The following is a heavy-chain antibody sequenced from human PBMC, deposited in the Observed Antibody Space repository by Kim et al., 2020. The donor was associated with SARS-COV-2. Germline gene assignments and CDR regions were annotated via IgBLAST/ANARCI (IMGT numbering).Heavy chain of an antibody. CDR1: GGTFSSYA. J-gene: IGHJ4*02. Sequence: SVKVSCKASGGTFSSYAISWVRQAPGQGLEWMGGIIPIFGTANYAQKFQGRVTITADESTSTAYMELSSLRSEDTAVYYCAGAYCGGDCQAGGPYYFDYWGQGTLVTVSS. V-gene: IGHV1-69*13. CDR2: IIPIFGTA. D-gene: IGHD2-21*02. CDR3: AGAYCGGDCQAGGPYYFDY.